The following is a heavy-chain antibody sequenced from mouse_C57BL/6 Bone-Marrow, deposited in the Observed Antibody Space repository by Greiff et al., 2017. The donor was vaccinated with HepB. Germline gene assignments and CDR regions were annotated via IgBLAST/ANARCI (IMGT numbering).Heavy chain of an antibody. Sequence: VQLQQSGAELVKPGASVKLSCTASGFNIKDYYMHWVKQRTEQGLEWIGRIDPEDGETKYAPKFQGKATITADTSSNTAYLPLSSLTSEDTAVYYCARKGGIYYGNSQGYWGQGTTLTVSS. CDR3: ARKGGIYYGNSQGY. CDR2: IDPEDGET. J-gene: IGHJ2*01. D-gene: IGHD2-1*01. CDR1: GFNIKDYY. V-gene: IGHV14-2*01.